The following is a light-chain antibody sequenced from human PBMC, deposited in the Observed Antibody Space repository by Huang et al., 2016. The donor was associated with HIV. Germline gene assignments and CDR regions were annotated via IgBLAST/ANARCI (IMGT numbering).Light chain of an antibody. J-gene: IGKJ4*01. CDR2: GAT. V-gene: IGKV3-20*01. CDR3: QQYGNSPLT. Sequence: ETVLTQSPGILSLSPGERATLSCRASQRVSTAYLAWYQQKPGPAPRLLIHGATVRATGIPDRFSGSGSGTDFTLTINRLEPEDFALYYCQQYGNSPLTFGGGTEVEIK. CDR1: QRVSTAY.